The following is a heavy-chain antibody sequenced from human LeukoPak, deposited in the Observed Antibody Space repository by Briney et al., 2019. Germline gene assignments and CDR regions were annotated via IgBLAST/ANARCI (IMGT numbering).Heavy chain of an antibody. J-gene: IGHJ4*02. D-gene: IGHD4-23*01. CDR1: GFTFNMYW. Sequence: GGSLRPSCAASGFTFNMYWMTWVRQAPGKGLESVAYINKDGSDKYYVDSVKGRFTVSRDNAKSSLYLQMNSLRAEDTAVYYCARDAGYGGNSDYWGQGTLVTVSS. V-gene: IGHV3-7*01. CDR3: ARDAGYGGNSDY. CDR2: INKDGSDK.